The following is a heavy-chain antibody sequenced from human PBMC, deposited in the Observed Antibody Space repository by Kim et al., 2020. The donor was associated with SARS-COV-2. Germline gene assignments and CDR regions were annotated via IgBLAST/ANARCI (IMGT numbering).Heavy chain of an antibody. D-gene: IGHD3-3*01. V-gene: IGHV3-30-3*01. J-gene: IGHJ6*02. Sequence: GGSLRLSCAASGFTFSSYAMHWVRQAPGKGLEWVAVISYDGSNKYYADSVKGRFTISRDNSKNTLYLQMNSLRADDTAVYYCARDLTYYDFWSGYMGVNSASYYYGMDVWGQGTTVTVSS. CDR3: ARDLTYYDFWSGYMGVNSASYYYGMDV. CDR2: ISYDGSNK. CDR1: GFTFSSYA.